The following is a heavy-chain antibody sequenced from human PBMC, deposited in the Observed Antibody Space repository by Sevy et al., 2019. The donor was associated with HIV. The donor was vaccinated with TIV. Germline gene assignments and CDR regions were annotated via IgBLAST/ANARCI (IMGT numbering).Heavy chain of an antibody. V-gene: IGHV3-7*04. CDR2: IKQDESEK. CDR3: ARGNSGSFDY. Sequence: GGSLRLSFAASGFSFSNYWMHWVRQAPGKGLEWVANIKQDESEKYYVASVKGRFTISRDNAKNSLYLQMNSLRPEDTAVYYCARGNSGSFDYWGQGTLVTVSS. D-gene: IGHD3-22*01. CDR1: GFSFSNYW. J-gene: IGHJ4*02.